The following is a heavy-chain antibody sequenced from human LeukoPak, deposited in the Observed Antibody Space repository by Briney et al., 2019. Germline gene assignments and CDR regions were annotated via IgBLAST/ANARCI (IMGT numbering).Heavy chain of an antibody. CDR3: ARDAGYCSGGSCYYWFDP. Sequence: GGSLRLSCAASGFTFSSYAMHWVRQAPGKGLEWVAVISYDGSNKYYADSVKGRFTISRDNSKNTLYLQMNSLRAEDTAVYYCARDAGYCSGGSCYYWFDPWGQGTLVTVSS. CDR2: ISYDGSNK. D-gene: IGHD2-15*01. J-gene: IGHJ5*02. CDR1: GFTFSSYA. V-gene: IGHV3-30*04.